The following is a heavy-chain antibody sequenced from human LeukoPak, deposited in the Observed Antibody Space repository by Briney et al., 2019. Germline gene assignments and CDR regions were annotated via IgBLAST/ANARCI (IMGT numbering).Heavy chain of an antibody. D-gene: IGHD7-27*01. Sequence: GGSLRLSRAASGFTVSSNYMSWVRQAPGKGLEWVSVIYSGGSTYYADSVKGRFTISRDNSKNTLYLQMNSLRAEDTAVYYCAKGPNWGDHWYFDLWGRGTLVTVSS. CDR3: AKGPNWGDHWYFDL. CDR1: GFTVSSNY. CDR2: IYSGGST. J-gene: IGHJ2*01. V-gene: IGHV3-53*01.